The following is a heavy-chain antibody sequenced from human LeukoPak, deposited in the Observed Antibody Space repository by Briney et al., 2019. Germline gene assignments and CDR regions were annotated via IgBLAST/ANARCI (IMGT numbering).Heavy chain of an antibody. J-gene: IGHJ5*02. V-gene: IGHV1-18*01. D-gene: IGHD6-6*01. Sequence: APVKVSCKASAYTFTSYDITWLRQAPGQGLEWMGWISAYSVHTNYAQKLQGRVSMTTDTSTSTAYMDLRSLRSDDTAVYYCARSSGVRDWFDPWGQGTLVTVS. CDR3: ARSSGVRDWFDP. CDR1: AYTFTSYD. CDR2: ISAYSVHT.